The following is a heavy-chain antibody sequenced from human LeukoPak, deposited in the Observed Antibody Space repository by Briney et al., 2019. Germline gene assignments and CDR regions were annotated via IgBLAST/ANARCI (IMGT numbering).Heavy chain of an antibody. CDR2: IIGSGGST. V-gene: IGHV3-23*01. CDR3: APHRGDTAMVPEPYLGMDV. CDR1: GFTFSSYA. J-gene: IGHJ6*04. Sequence: PGGSLRLSCAASGFTFSSYAMSWVRQAPGKGLEWVSAIIGSGGSTYYADSVKGRFTISRDNSKNTLYLQMNSLRAEDTAVYYCAPHRGDTAMVPEPYLGMDVWGKGTTVTVSS. D-gene: IGHD5-18*01.